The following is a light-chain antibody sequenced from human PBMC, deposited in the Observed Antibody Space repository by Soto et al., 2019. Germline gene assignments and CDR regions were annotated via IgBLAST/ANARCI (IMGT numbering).Light chain of an antibody. J-gene: IGLJ2*01. Sequence: QSTLTQPASVSGSPGQSITISCTGTSSDVGGYNYVSWYQHHPGKAPKLMIYDVTIRPSGVSNRFSGSKSGNTASLTISGLQAEDEAAYYCSSYTSSTTLGRVFGGGTKLTVL. CDR2: DVT. V-gene: IGLV2-14*03. CDR3: SSYTSSTTLGRV. CDR1: SSDVGGYNY.